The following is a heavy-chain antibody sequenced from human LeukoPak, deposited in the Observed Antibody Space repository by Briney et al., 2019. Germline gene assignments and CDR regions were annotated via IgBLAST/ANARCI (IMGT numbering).Heavy chain of an antibody. CDR2: IYYSKNT. CDR3: ARQTVGPWIQLWTPSNWFDP. D-gene: IGHD5-18*01. V-gene: IGHV4-39*01. Sequence: PSETLSLTCTVSGGSISSSSAYWGWIRQPPGKGLEWIGSIYYSKNTYYNPSLKSRVTISADTSKNQFSLTLGSVSATDTAVYYCARQTVGPWIQLWTPSNWFDPWGQGTLVPVSS. J-gene: IGHJ5*02. CDR1: GGSISSSSAY.